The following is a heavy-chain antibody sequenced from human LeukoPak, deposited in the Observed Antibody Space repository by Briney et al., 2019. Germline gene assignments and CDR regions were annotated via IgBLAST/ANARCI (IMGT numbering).Heavy chain of an antibody. CDR3: ARGGFYCGGDCAETANWFDP. CDR2: INPYNGHT. Sequence: AASVKVSCKTSGYTFTRYGISWVRQAPGQGLEWMGWINPYNGHTNYAQSFQGRVTMATDTSTSTVYLELTSLRSDDTAVYYCARGGFYCGGDCAETANWFDPWGQGTLVTVSS. V-gene: IGHV1-18*01. CDR1: GYTFTRYG. D-gene: IGHD2-21*02. J-gene: IGHJ5*02.